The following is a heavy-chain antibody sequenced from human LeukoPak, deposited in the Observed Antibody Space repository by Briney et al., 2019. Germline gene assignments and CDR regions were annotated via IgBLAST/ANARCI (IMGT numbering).Heavy chain of an antibody. Sequence: PETLSLTCGVSGGSISSTNWWSWVRQPPGQGLEWIGEISLSGVTNYNPSLKSRVTMSLDRSKNRLSLTLTSVTAADTAVYYCSRESGAFSPFGSWGQGTLVTVSS. CDR3: SRESGAFSPFGS. CDR1: GGSISSTNW. J-gene: IGHJ4*02. D-gene: IGHD1-26*01. V-gene: IGHV4-4*03. CDR2: ISLSGVT.